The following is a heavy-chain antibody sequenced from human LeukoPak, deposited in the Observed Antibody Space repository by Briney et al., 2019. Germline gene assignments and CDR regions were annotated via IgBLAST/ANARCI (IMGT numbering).Heavy chain of an antibody. CDR2: ISYDGSNK. J-gene: IGHJ4*02. V-gene: IGHV3-30-3*01. CDR3: ARQAARPYDY. D-gene: IGHD6-6*01. CDR1: GFTFNSYS. Sequence: GGSLRLSCAASGFTFNSYSMHWVRQAPGKGLEWVAVISYDGSNKYYADSVKGRFTISRDNSKNTLYLQMNSLRTEDAAVFYCARQAARPYDYWGQGTLVTVSS.